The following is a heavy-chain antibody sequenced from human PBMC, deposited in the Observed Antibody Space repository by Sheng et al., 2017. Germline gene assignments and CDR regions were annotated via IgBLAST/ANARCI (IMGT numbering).Heavy chain of an antibody. CDR2: ISHSGRT. CDR3: ARGQDYNFDNGLDV. CDR1: SGSFSGYF. V-gene: IGHV4-34*01. J-gene: IGHJ6*02. Sequence: QVQVQQWGAGLLKPSETLSLTCGVQSGSFSGYFWRWIRQSPGKGLEWIGDISHSGRTTYNPALQSRLTLSLDTPRNQFSLKLSAVTAADTAVYYCARGQDYNFDNGLDVLGRRDHGHRLL.